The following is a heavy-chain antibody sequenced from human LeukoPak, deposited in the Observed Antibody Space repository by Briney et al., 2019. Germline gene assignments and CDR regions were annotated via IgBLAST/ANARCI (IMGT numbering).Heavy chain of an antibody. D-gene: IGHD2-2*02. CDR3: ARDGGYCTSTSCYIRAEFDP. CDR1: GGSFSGYY. CDR2: IYYSGST. V-gene: IGHV4-34*01. Sequence: SETLSLTCAVYGGSFSGYYWGWIRQPPGKGLEWIGTIYYSGSTYYNPSLRSRVTISVDTSKNQFSLKLSSVTAADTAVYYCARDGGYCTSTSCYIRAEFDPWGQGTLVTVSS. J-gene: IGHJ5*02.